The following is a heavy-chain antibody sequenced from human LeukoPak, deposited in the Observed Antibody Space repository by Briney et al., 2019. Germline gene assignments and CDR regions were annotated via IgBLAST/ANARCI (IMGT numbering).Heavy chain of an antibody. D-gene: IGHD3-22*01. CDR1: GGSISSYY. V-gene: IGHV4-59*01. Sequence: PSETLSLTCTVSGGSISSYYWSWIRQPPGKGLEWIGYIYYNGSTNYNPSLKSRVTISVDTSKNQFSLKLSSVIAADTAVYYCARKKDSRGYYRNAFDIWGQGTMVTVSS. CDR2: IYYNGST. CDR3: ARKKDSRGYYRNAFDI. J-gene: IGHJ3*02.